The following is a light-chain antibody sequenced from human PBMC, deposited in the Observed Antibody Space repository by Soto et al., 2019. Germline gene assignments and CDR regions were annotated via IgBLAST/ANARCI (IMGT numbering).Light chain of an antibody. Sequence: QSVLTQPPSASGTPGQRVTISCSGSSSNIGSNTVNWYQQLPGTAPKLLIYSNNQRPSGVPDRFSGSKSGTSAFLAISGLQSEDEADYYCAAWDDSLHGVVFGGGTKLTVL. V-gene: IGLV1-44*01. CDR2: SNN. J-gene: IGLJ2*01. CDR3: AAWDDSLHGVV. CDR1: SSNIGSNT.